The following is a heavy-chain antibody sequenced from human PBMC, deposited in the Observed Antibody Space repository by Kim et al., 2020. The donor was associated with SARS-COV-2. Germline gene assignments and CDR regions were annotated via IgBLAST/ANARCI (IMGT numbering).Heavy chain of an antibody. V-gene: IGHV1-69*01. D-gene: IGHD6-13*01. J-gene: IGHJ4*02. Sequence: AQKFQGRVTITADESTSTAYMELSSLRSEDTAVYYCARGLAAAGTRYFDYWGQGTLVTVSS. CDR3: ARGLAAAGTRYFDY.